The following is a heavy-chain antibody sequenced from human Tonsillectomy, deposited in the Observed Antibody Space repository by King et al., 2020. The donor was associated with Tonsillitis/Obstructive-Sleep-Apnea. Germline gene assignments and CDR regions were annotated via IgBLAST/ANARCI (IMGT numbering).Heavy chain of an antibody. V-gene: IGHV3-21*01. D-gene: IGHD2-21*01. CDR3: ARYHPRGAVVIAPTDAFDI. CDR2: ISSSSSYI. CDR1: GFTFSSYS. J-gene: IGHJ3*02. Sequence: QLVQSGGGLVKPGGSLRLSCAASGFTFSSYSMNWVRQAPGKGLEWVSSISSSSSYIYYADSGKGRCTLSRDNAKNSLFLQMNSLRAEDTAVYYCARYHPRGAVVIAPTDAFDIWGQGTMVTVSS.